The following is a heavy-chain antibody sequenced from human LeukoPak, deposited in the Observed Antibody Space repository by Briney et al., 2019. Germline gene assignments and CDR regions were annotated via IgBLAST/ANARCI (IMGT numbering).Heavy chain of an antibody. V-gene: IGHV4-30-2*01. D-gene: IGHD2-2*01. J-gene: IGHJ5*02. CDR1: GGSISSGLNS. Sequence: SETLSLTCDVSGGSISSGLNSWSWIRQPLGKGLEWIGYIYHTGSTYYNPSLKSRVTISVDRSKNQFSLRLSSVTAADTAVYYCVRLQYCSGTSCFWFDPWGQGTLVTVSS. CDR3: VRLQYCSGTSCFWFDP. CDR2: IYHTGST.